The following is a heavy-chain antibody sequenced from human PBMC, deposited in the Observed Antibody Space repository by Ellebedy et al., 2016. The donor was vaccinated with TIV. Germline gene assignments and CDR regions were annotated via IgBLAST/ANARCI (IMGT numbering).Heavy chain of an antibody. CDR2: IYPGDSDT. CDR3: ARHLHSGYGGNPIPYY. CDR1: GYSFTSYW. V-gene: IGHV5-51*01. J-gene: IGHJ4*02. Sequence: GESLKISXKGSGYSFTSYWIGWVRQMPGKGLEWMGIIYPGDSDTRYSPSFQGQVTISADKSISTAYLQWSSLKASDTAMYYCARHLHSGYGGNPIPYYWGQGTLVTVSS. D-gene: IGHD4-23*01.